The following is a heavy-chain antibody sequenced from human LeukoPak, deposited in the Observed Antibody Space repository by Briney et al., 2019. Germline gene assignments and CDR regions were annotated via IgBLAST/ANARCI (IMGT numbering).Heavy chain of an antibody. V-gene: IGHV3-23*01. CDR1: GFTFSSYA. D-gene: IGHD2-2*01. J-gene: IGHJ4*02. Sequence: GGSLRLSCAASGFTFSSYAMSWVRQAPGKGLEWVSAICGSGGSTYYADSVKGRFTISRDNSKNTLYLQMNSLRAEDTAVYYCAKARGYCSSTSCYRYYFDYWGQGTLVTVSS. CDR3: AKARGYCSSTSCYRYYFDY. CDR2: ICGSGGST.